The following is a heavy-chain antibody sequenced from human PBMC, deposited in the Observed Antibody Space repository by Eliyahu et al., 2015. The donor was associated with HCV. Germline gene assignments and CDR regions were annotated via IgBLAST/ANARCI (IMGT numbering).Heavy chain of an antibody. CDR3: ASGGGGIAVTGTGGWFDP. D-gene: IGHD6-19*01. V-gene: IGHV4-59*01. J-gene: IGHJ5*02. Sequence: QVQLQESGPGLVKPSETLSLTCTVSGGSIXPYYWSWIRQPPGKGLEWIGYIHYSGSTNYNPSLKSRVTISVDTSKNQFSLNLTSVTAADTAIYYCASGGGGIAVTGTGGWFDPWGQGTLVTVSS. CDR2: IHYSGST. CDR1: GGSIXPYY.